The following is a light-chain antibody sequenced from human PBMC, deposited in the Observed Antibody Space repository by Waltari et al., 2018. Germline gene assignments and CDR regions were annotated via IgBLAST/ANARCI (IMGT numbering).Light chain of an antibody. CDR2: AAS. CDR3: QQSFSTLGII. J-gene: IGKJ4*01. Sequence: DIRMTQSPSSLSASVGDSVTITCRASQSISSDLNWYQQKPGKAPKLLIYAASSLQSGVPSRFSGSGSVTDFTLTISSLQPEDFATYYCQQSFSTLGIIFGGGTKVEIK. V-gene: IGKV1-39*01. CDR1: QSISSD.